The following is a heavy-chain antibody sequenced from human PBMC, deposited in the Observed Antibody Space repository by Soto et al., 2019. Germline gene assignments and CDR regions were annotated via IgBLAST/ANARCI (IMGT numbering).Heavy chain of an antibody. V-gene: IGHV4-39*01. Sequence: QLQLQESGPGLVKPSETLSLTCSVSGGSISRDNHYWGWIRQPPGKGLEWIGSIYYSGSTYYNPSLKTRVTISVDTSKNQFSLKLSSVTAADTAVYYCARVGKIDSFGYNTRSFDQWGQGTLVTVSS. CDR2: IYYSGST. CDR1: GGSISRDNHY. CDR3: ARVGKIDSFGYNTRSFDQ. D-gene: IGHD3-22*01. J-gene: IGHJ4*02.